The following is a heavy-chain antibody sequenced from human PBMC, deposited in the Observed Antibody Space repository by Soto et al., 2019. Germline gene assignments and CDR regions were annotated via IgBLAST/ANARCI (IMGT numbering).Heavy chain of an antibody. CDR3: TRKRAAPKGSSIWPHAAFDI. V-gene: IGHV4-31*03. J-gene: IGHJ3*02. CDR1: GGSISSGGYY. D-gene: IGHD6-13*01. CDR2: ISYSGST. Sequence: QVQLQESGPGLVKPSQTLSLTCTVSGGSISSGGYYWSWIRQHPGTGLEGIGYISYSGSTYYNSSLKTRVTISIGPSKIQVTLKLTFVSPAATTMYYCTRKRAAPKGSSIWPHAAFDIRGHGTMVTLSS.